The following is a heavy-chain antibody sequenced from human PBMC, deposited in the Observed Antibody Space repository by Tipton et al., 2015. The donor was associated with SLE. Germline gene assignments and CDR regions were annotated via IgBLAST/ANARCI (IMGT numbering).Heavy chain of an antibody. Sequence: TLSLTCTVSGGSISSSSYYWGWIRQPPGKGLEWIGSIYYSGSTYCNPSLKGRVTISVDTSKNQFSLNLSSVTAADTAVYYCAFGYSSSWPLDYWGQGTLVSVSS. CDR3: AFGYSSSWPLDY. CDR2: IYYSGST. D-gene: IGHD6-13*01. V-gene: IGHV4-39*07. J-gene: IGHJ4*02. CDR1: GGSISSSSYY.